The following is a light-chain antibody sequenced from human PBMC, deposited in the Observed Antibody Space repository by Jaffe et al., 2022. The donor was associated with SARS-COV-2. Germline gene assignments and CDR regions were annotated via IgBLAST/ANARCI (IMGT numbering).Light chain of an antibody. CDR3: AVWDDSLSAWV. V-gene: IGLV1-47*01. CDR2: RNN. CDR1: SSNIGSPY. Sequence: QSVLTQPPSASGTPGQRVTISCSGSSSNIGSPYVYWYQQVPGTAPKLLIYRNNQRPSGVPDRFSGSKSGASASLAISGLRSEDEADYYCAVWDDSLSAWVFGGGTKLTVL. J-gene: IGLJ3*02.